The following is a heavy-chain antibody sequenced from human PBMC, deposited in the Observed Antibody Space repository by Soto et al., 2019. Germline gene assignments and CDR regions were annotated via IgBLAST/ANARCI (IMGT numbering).Heavy chain of an antibody. J-gene: IGHJ6*02. V-gene: IGHV1-69*13. CDR1: GGTFSSYA. Sequence: SVKVSCKASGGTFSSYAISWVRQAPGQGLEWMGGIIPIFGTANYAQKFQGRVTITADESTSTAYMELSSLRSEDTAVYYCAGDNGNHRYYYYGMDVWGQGTTVTVSS. D-gene: IGHD3-16*02. CDR2: IIPIFGTA. CDR3: AGDNGNHRYYYYGMDV.